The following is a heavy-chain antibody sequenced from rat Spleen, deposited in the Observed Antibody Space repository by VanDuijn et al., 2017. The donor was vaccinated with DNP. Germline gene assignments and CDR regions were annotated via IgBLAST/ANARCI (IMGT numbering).Heavy chain of an antibody. Sequence: EVQLVETGGGLVRPGRSLKLSCVASGFTFSNYWMFWIRQAPGKGLEWVASITTDGGSTYYPDSVKGRFTISRDNAENTVYLQMSSLRSEDTATYYCASWAPIAPLSTSNYWGQGVMVTVSS. CDR1: GFTFSNYW. CDR3: ASWAPIAPLSTSNY. D-gene: IGHD1-2*01. J-gene: IGHJ2*01. V-gene: IGHV5-58*01. CDR2: ITTDGGST.